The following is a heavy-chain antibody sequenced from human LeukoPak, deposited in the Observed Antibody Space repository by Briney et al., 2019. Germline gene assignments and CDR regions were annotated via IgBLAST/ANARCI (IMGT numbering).Heavy chain of an antibody. V-gene: IGHV7-4-1*02. CDR2: INTNTGNP. Sequence: ASVKVSCKASGYTFTRYAMNWVRQAPVQGLEWMGWINTNTGNPTYAQGFTGRFVFSLDTSVSTAYLQISSLKAEDTAVYYCARGQFSLPYYDSSGVAAFDIWGQGTMVTVSS. CDR3: ARGQFSLPYYDSSGVAAFDI. J-gene: IGHJ3*02. CDR1: GYTFTRYA. D-gene: IGHD3-22*01.